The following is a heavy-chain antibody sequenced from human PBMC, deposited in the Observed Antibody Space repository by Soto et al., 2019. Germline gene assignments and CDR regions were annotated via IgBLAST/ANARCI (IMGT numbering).Heavy chain of an antibody. CDR1: GYTFASYD. D-gene: IGHD6-19*01. J-gene: IGHJ6*02. V-gene: IGHV1-8*01. CDR3: ARGRVAVAGDFYYFGMDV. Sequence: QVQLVQSGAEVKKPGASVKVSCKASGYTFASYDINWVRQAAGQGLEWMGWMNPNSGSTGYAQKFQGRVIMTRNTSISTAYMELSSLRSEDTAVYYCARGRVAVAGDFYYFGMDVWGQGTTVTVSS. CDR2: MNPNSGST.